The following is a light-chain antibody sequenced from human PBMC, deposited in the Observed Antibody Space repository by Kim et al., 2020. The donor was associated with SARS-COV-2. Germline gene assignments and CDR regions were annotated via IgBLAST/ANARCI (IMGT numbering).Light chain of an antibody. CDR3: HQYGSSPR. CDR2: GAS. CDR1: QSVTSSS. J-gene: IGKJ4*01. V-gene: IGKV3-20*01. Sequence: LSPGERATPSCRASQSVTSSSLAWYQQKPGQTPRLLIYGASSRAPGIPDRFSGSGSGTDFSLTISRLEPEDFAVYYCHQYGSSPRFAGGTKVDIK.